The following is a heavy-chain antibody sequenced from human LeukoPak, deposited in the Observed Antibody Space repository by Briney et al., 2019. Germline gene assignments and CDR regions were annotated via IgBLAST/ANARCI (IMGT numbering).Heavy chain of an antibody. J-gene: IGHJ4*02. Sequence: PGGSLRLSCAASGFTVSSNYMSWVRQAPGKGLEWVSAISGSGGSTYYADSVKGRFTISRDNSKNTLYLQMNSLRAEDTAVYYCAKCSSIAARRVWWYFDYWGQGTLVTVSS. V-gene: IGHV3-23*01. CDR2: ISGSGGST. D-gene: IGHD6-6*01. CDR3: AKCSSIAARRVWWYFDY. CDR1: GFTVSSNY.